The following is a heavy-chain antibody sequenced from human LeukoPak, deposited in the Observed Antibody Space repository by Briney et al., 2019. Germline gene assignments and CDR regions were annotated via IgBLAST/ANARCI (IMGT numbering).Heavy chain of an antibody. J-gene: IGHJ5*02. CDR2: IYYSSIP. Sequence: SETLSLTCTVSGGSISSSGYYWGWIRQPPGKGPEWIASIYYSSIPYYHPSLKSRLTISVDTSKNQLSLKLSSLTAADTAVYYCARHEYSGSYYGLSWFDPWGQGTLVTVSS. D-gene: IGHD1-26*01. CDR1: GGSISSSGYY. V-gene: IGHV4-39*01. CDR3: ARHEYSGSYYGLSWFDP.